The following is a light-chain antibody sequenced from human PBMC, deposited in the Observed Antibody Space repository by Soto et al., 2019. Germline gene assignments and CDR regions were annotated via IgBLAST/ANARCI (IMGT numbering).Light chain of an antibody. CDR3: QLYEASLPFT. J-gene: IGKJ3*01. CDR1: QTVRSNY. Sequence: EIVLTQSPGTLSLSPGERATLSCRASQTVRSNYLAWYQQKPGQAPRLLIYGASSRATGIPDRFSGSGSGTDFTLTISRLEPEEFAVFYCQLYEASLPFTFGPGTKVDIK. V-gene: IGKV3-20*01. CDR2: GAS.